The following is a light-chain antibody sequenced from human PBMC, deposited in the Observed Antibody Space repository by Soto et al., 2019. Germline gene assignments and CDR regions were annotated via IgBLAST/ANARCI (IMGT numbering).Light chain of an antibody. CDR3: ASCDNSLSDCRV. J-gene: IGLJ1*01. CDR1: SSNIGNNY. CDR2: ETN. Sequence: QSILTQPPSVSAAPGQTVTISCSGSSSNIGNNYVSWYQHLPGAAPTLLIYETNRRPAGIPDRFSGSKSGTSATLGITGLQTAYAGDYYCASCDNSLSDCRVFGPGTKLPVL. V-gene: IGLV1-51*02.